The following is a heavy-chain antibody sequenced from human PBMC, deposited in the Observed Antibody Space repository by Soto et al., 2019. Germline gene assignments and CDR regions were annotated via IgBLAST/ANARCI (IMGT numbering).Heavy chain of an antibody. Sequence: SETLSLTCTVSGGSFKSGSYSWSWLRQPPGKGLEWVGYVYHTGSTSYNPSLKSRVSISMDTSKNQFSLTLDSVTAADTAVYFCARDFAYFDSWGQGTLVTVSS. CDR3: ARDFAYFDS. J-gene: IGHJ4*02. V-gene: IGHV4-61*01. CDR2: VYHTGST. D-gene: IGHD3-3*01. CDR1: GGSFKSGSYS.